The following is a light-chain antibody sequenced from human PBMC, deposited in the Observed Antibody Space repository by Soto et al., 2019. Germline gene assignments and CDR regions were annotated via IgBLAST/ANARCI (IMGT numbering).Light chain of an antibody. J-gene: IGLJ3*02. Sequence: QSVLTQPPSLSGAPGQRVTISCTGSSSNIGAGYDVHWYQQLPGTAPKLLIYGNSNRPSGVPDRFSGSKSGTSASLAITGLQAEDEADYSCQSYDSSLSALFGGGTKLTVL. CDR3: QSYDSSLSAL. V-gene: IGLV1-40*01. CDR1: SSNIGAGYD. CDR2: GNS.